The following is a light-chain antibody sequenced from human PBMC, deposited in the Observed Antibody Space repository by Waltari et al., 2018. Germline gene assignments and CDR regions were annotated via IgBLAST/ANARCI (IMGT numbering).Light chain of an antibody. CDR2: EAS. CDR1: SSDVGGYSL. Sequence: QSALTQPASVSGSPGQSITLTCIGTSSDVGGYSLVSWYQQHPGKAPKLMIYEASKRPGGVSNRLSGLKTGNTASLTISGLQAENEADYYCCSYVRNVTWVFGGGTKLTVL. V-gene: IGLV2-23*01. J-gene: IGLJ3*02. CDR3: CSYVRNVTWV.